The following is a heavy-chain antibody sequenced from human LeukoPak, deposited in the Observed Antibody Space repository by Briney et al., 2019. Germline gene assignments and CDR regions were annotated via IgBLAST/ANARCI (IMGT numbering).Heavy chain of an antibody. CDR2: IYSSGIT. Sequence: PSETLSLTCTVSGDSISNYYWSWIRQPAGKGLEWIGRIYSSGITNYSPSLKSRVTMSVDVSKNQFSLKVTSVTAADTAVYYCARNALLSDSDYGMDVWGQGTTVTVFS. CDR3: ARNALLSDSDYGMDV. J-gene: IGHJ6*02. V-gene: IGHV4-4*07. CDR1: GDSISNYY. D-gene: IGHD3-9*01.